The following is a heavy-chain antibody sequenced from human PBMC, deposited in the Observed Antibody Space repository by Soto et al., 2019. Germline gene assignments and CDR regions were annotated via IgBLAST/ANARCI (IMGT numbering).Heavy chain of an antibody. CDR3: ARTKCSGGSCYSWYLDY. J-gene: IGHJ4*02. V-gene: IGHV4-31*03. CDR2: RYYSEST. CDR1: AGSITTGGYY. Sequence: SETLYLTCTVSAGSITTGGYYCSWIRQLPGKGLEWIGHRYYSESTYYNPSLKSRVSISLDTSKNQFSLKLSFVTAADTAMYYCARTKCSGGSCYSWYLDYWGQGTPVTVCS. D-gene: IGHD2-15*01.